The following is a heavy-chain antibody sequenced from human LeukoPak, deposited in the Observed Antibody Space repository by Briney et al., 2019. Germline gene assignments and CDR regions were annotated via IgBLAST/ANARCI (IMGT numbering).Heavy chain of an antibody. CDR2: IYPGDSDT. CDR3: ARLFTYYYGSGSEGYFDY. Sequence: GESLKISCKGSGYSFANYWIGWVRQMPGKGLEWMGIIYPGDSDTRYSPSFQGQVTISAVKSITTAYLQWSSLKASDTAMYYCARLFTYYYGSGSEGYFDYWGQGTLVTVSS. D-gene: IGHD3-10*01. J-gene: IGHJ4*02. CDR1: GYSFANYW. V-gene: IGHV5-51*01.